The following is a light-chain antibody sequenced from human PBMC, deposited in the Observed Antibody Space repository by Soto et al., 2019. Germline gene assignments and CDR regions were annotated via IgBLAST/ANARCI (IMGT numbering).Light chain of an antibody. CDR2: AAS. CDR1: QTINSW. CDR3: PQLCMYPST. V-gene: IGKV1-9*01. J-gene: IGKJ4*01. Sequence: SVTIGDRVTITCRASQTINSWLAWYQQKPGEAPKLLIYAASTLYGGVPSRFSGSGSGTDFALTITSLQAEDFATYYCPQLCMYPSTFGVAITV.